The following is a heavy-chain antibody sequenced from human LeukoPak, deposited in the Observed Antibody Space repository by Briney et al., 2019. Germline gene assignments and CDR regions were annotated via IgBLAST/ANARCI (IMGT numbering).Heavy chain of an antibody. J-gene: IGHJ4*02. D-gene: IGHD5-24*01. Sequence: SETLSLTCTVSGGSVSSGSYYWSWIRQPPGKGLEWIGYIYYSGSTNYSPSLKSRVTISVDTSKNQFSLKLSSVTAADTAVYYCASYMATIDYWGQGTLVTVSS. CDR2: IYYSGST. CDR3: ASYMATIDY. V-gene: IGHV4-61*01. CDR1: GGSVSSGSYY.